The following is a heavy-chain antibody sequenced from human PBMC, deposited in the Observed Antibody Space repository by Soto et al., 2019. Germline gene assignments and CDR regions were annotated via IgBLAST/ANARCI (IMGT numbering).Heavy chain of an antibody. CDR3: AIYPGYSSSWPYYYYGMDV. CDR2: IIPIFGTA. V-gene: IGHV1-69*01. J-gene: IGHJ6*02. Sequence: QVQLVQSGAEVKKPGSSVKVSCKASGGTFSSYAISWVRQAPGQGLEWMGGIIPIFGTANYAQKFQGRVTITADESTSIAYMELSSLRSEDTAVYYCAIYPGYSSSWPYYYYGMDVWGQGTTVTVSS. D-gene: IGHD6-13*01. CDR1: GGTFSSYA.